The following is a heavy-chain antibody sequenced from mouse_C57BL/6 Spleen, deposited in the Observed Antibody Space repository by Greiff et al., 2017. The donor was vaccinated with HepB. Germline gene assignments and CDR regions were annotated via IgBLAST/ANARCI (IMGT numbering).Heavy chain of an antibody. CDR3: ARMDGYDEHWYFDV. CDR1: GYTFTSYW. CDR2: INPSNGGT. V-gene: IGHV1-53*01. D-gene: IGHD2-2*01. Sequence: VQLQQPGTELVKPGASVKLSCKASGYTFTSYWMHWVQQRPGQGLEWIGNINPSNGGTNYTDKFKSKATLTVDKSSSKASMQLSSLTSEDSAVYDCARMDGYDEHWYFDVWGTGTTVTVSS. J-gene: IGHJ1*03.